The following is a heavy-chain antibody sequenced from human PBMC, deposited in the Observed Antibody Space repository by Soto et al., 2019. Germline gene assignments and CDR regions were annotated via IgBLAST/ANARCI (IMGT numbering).Heavy chain of an antibody. CDR3: ARDFDFWSGYMYYFDY. CDR2: ISSSSSTT. J-gene: IGHJ4*02. Sequence: GGSLRLSCAASGFTLSTYSMNWVRQAPGKGLEWVSYISSSSSTTYYADSVKGRFTISRDNAKNSLYLQMNSLRDEDTAVYYCARDFDFWSGYMYYFDYWGQGTLVTVSS. D-gene: IGHD3-3*01. CDR1: GFTLSTYS. V-gene: IGHV3-48*02.